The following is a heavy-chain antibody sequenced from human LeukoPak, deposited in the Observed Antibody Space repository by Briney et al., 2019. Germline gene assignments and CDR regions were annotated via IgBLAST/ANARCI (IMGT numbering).Heavy chain of an antibody. D-gene: IGHD6-19*01. CDR2: VYYSGTT. J-gene: IGHJ4*02. V-gene: IGHV4-39*07. CDR1: GGSISLSYYY. Sequence: SETLSLTCSVSGGSISLSYYYWGWIRQPPGKALEWIGSVYYSGTTSYNPSLKSRVTISVDTSKNQFSLKLSSVTAADTAVYYCARAGLVQSPFDYWGQGTLVTVSS. CDR3: ARAGLVQSPFDY.